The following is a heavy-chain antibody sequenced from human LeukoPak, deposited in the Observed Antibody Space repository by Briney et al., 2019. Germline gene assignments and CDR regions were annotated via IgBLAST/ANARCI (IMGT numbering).Heavy chain of an antibody. D-gene: IGHD1-26*01. CDR1: GFTFSSYS. CDR2: TSSSCSYI. J-gene: IGHJ3*02. CDR3: AREGADAFDI. V-gene: IGHV3-21*01. Sequence: GGSLRLSCAASGFTFSSYSMNWVRQAPGRGREWVASTSSSCSYIHYAGSLQGRSTISRDNGESSLYLQMNSLRAEDTAVYYCAREGADAFDIWGQGTMVTVSS.